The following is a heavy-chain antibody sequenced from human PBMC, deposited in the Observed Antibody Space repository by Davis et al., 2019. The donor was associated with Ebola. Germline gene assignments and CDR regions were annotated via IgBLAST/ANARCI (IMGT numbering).Heavy chain of an antibody. Sequence: ASVKVSCQASGYRFTSYYMHWVRQAPGQGLEWMGIINPITGGTSYAQNFQARVNMTRDTSTSTVYMELSSLRSEDTAVYYCAREGGRYYDSSGYVFDIWGQGTMVKVSS. CDR3: AREGGRYYDSSGYVFDI. V-gene: IGHV1-46*01. CDR2: INPITGGT. CDR1: GYRFTSYY. D-gene: IGHD3-22*01. J-gene: IGHJ3*02.